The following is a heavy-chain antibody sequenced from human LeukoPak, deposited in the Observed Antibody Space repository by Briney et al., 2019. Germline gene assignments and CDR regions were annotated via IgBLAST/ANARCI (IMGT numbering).Heavy chain of an antibody. J-gene: IGHJ3*01. V-gene: IGHV3-74*01. CDR2: IDNDGSST. CDR3: TRRRDREAFDL. D-gene: IGHD1-14*01. CDR1: GFTLSNYW. Sequence: GGSLRLSCEASGFTLSNYWMYWVRQAPGNGLVWVSRIDNDGSSTIYADSVRGRFTISRDNAKNTLYLQMNSLRADDTAVYYCTRRRDREAFDLWGQGTMVTVSS.